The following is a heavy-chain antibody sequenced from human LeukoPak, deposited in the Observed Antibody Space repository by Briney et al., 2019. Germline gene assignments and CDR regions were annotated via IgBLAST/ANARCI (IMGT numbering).Heavy chain of an antibody. CDR2: INPSGDST. CDR1: GDTFTSYY. D-gene: IGHD3-22*01. CDR3: ARGRHSYESSDYYYEGDAFDI. J-gene: IGHJ3*02. Sequence: ASVKVSCKASGDTFTSYYMHWVRQAPGQGLEWMGIINPSGDSTSSAQTFQGRVTMTRDMSTSTVYMVLSSLRTEDMAVYYCARGRHSYESSDYYYEGDAFDIWGQGTMVTVSS. V-gene: IGHV1-46*01.